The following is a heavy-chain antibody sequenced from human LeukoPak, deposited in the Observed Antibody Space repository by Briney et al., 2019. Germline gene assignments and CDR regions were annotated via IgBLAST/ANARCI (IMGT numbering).Heavy chain of an antibody. CDR1: GFTFSNAW. Sequence: GGSLRLSCAASGFTFSNAWMSWVRQAPGKGLEWVAVIWYDGSNKYYADSVKGRFTISRDNSKNTLYLQMNSLRVDDTAVYYCARPHDYDGGGAFDIWGQGTMVTVSS. CDR3: ARPHDYDGGGAFDI. V-gene: IGHV3-33*08. CDR2: IWYDGSNK. J-gene: IGHJ3*02. D-gene: IGHD4-17*01.